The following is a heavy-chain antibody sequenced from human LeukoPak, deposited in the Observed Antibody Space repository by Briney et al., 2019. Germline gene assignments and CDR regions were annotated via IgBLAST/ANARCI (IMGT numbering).Heavy chain of an antibody. CDR2: IYTSGST. CDR1: GGSISSYY. V-gene: IGHV4-4*07. Sequence: SETLSLTCTVSGGSISSYYWSWIRQPAGKGLEWIGRIYTSGSTNYNPSLKSRVTMSVDTSKNQFSLTLSSVTAADTAVYYCARARLRSRLYCSGGSCYVDYWGQGTLVTVSS. CDR3: ARARLRSRLYCSGGSCYVDY. D-gene: IGHD2-15*01. J-gene: IGHJ4*02.